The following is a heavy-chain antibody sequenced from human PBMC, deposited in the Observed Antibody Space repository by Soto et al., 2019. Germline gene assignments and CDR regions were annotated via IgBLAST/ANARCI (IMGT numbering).Heavy chain of an antibody. CDR1: GGSVSSGSYY. CDR2: IYYSGST. D-gene: IGHD2-2*01. J-gene: IGHJ6*02. Sequence: QVQLQESGPGLVKPSETLSLTCTVSGGSVSSGSYYWSWIRQPPGKGLEWIGYIYYSGSTNYNPSLKSRVTISVDTSKNQFSLKLSSVTAADTAVYYCALTNIVVVPAATHYYYYGMDVWGQGTTVTVSS. CDR3: ALTNIVVVPAATHYYYYGMDV. V-gene: IGHV4-61*01.